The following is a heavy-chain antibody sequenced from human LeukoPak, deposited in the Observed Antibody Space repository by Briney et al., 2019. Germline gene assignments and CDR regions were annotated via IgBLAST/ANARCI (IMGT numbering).Heavy chain of an antibody. CDR1: GFTFSKYA. CDR2: ISYDGSNK. CDR3: ARGTRGYSYGYSPIDY. J-gene: IGHJ4*02. Sequence: GGSLRLSCAASGFTFSKYAIHWVRQAPGKGLEWVAVISYDGSNKYYADSVKGRFTISRDNSKNTLDLQMNSLRAEDTAMYYCARGTRGYSYGYSPIDYWGQGTLVTVSS. V-gene: IGHV3-30-3*01. D-gene: IGHD5-18*01.